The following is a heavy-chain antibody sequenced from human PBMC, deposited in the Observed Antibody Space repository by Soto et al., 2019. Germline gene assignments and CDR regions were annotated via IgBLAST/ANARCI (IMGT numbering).Heavy chain of an antibody. CDR3: ARRGVAVAGNDY. CDR1: GYTFTSYA. D-gene: IGHD6-19*01. J-gene: IGHJ4*02. Sequence: ASGYTFTSYAMHWVRQAPGQRLEWMGWINAGNGNTKYSQKFQGRVTITRDTSASTAYMELSSLRSEDTAVYYRARRGVAVAGNDYWGQGTLVTVSS. CDR2: INAGNGNT. V-gene: IGHV1-3*01.